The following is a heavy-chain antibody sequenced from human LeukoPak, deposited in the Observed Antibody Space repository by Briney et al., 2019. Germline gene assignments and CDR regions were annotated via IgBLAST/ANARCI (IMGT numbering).Heavy chain of an antibody. Sequence: GGSLRLSCAASGFTFSNAWMSWVRQAPGKGLEWVGRIKSKTDGGTTDYAAPVKGRFTISRDDSKNTLYLQMNSLKTEDTAVYYCTTEPACSSTSCYMGGYWGQGTLVTVSS. V-gene: IGHV3-15*01. D-gene: IGHD2-2*02. CDR3: TTEPACSSTSCYMGGY. CDR2: IKSKTDGGTT. CDR1: GFTFSNAW. J-gene: IGHJ4*02.